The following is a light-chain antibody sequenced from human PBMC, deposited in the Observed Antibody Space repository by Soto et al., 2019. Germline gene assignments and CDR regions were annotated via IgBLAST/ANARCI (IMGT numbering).Light chain of an antibody. V-gene: IGKV1-5*03. CDR2: KAS. Sequence: DIKMTQSPATLSAYVGDRVTITCRASQTISSWLAWYQQKPGKAPKLLMYKASTLKSGVPSRFSGSGSGTEFTLTISSLQPDDFATYYCQHYKSYSEAFGQGTKVDIK. CDR3: QHYKSYSEA. CDR1: QTISSW. J-gene: IGKJ1*01.